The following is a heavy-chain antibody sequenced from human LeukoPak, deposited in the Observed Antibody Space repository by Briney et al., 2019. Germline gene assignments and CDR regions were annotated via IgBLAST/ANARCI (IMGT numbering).Heavy chain of an antibody. CDR3: ARGYCSGGSCWDYFDY. D-gene: IGHD2-15*01. V-gene: IGHV3-21*01. CDR1: GFTFSSYS. J-gene: IGHJ4*02. CDR2: ISSSSSYI. Sequence: GGSLRLSCAASGFTFSSYSMNWVRQAPGKGLEWVSSISSSSSYIYYADSVKGRFTISRDNAQNSLYLQMNSLRADDTAVYYCARGYCSGGSCWDYFDYWGQGTLVTVSS.